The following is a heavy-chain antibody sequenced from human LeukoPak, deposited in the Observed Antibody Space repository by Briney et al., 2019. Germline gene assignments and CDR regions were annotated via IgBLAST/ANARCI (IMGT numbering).Heavy chain of an antibody. D-gene: IGHD6-19*01. CDR2: IYYSGTT. Sequence: SETLSLTCTVSGDSTSSGDYFWSWIRQPPGGGLEWVGYIYYSGTTYYNPSLKSRVTISVDTSKNQFSLNLTSVTAQDTAVYYCVRETMAGHLDYWGQGNLVTVSS. J-gene: IGHJ4*02. CDR3: VRETMAGHLDY. CDR1: GDSTSSGDYF. V-gene: IGHV4-30-4*01.